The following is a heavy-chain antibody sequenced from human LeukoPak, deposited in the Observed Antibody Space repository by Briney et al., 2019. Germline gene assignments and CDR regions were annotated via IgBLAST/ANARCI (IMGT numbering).Heavy chain of an antibody. D-gene: IGHD1-1*01. Sequence: SETLSLTCTVSGGSISSYYWSWIRQPPGKGLEWIGYIYYSGSTNYNPSLKSRFTISVDTSKNQFSLKLSSVTAADTAVYYCARDCGNWNDVHYFDYWGQGTLVTVSS. V-gene: IGHV4-59*12. CDR2: IYYSGST. CDR3: ARDCGNWNDVHYFDY. J-gene: IGHJ4*02. CDR1: GGSISSYY.